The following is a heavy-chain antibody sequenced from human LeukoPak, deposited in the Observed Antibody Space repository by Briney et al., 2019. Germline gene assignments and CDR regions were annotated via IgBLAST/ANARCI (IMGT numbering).Heavy chain of an antibody. V-gene: IGHV1-69*13. J-gene: IGHJ4*02. CDR1: GGTFSSYA. CDR2: IIPIFGTA. D-gene: IGHD3-22*01. CDR3: AEGEDDSSGYYYY. Sequence: PVKVSCKASGGTFSSYAVSWVRQAPGQGLERMGGIIPIFGTANYAQKFQGRVTITADESTSTAYMELSSLRSEDTAVYYCAEGEDDSSGYYYYWGQGTLVTVSS.